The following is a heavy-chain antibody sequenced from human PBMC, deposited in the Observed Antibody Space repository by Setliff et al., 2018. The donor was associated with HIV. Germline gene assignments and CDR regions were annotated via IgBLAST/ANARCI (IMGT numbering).Heavy chain of an antibody. Sequence: AGGSLRLSCAASGFAFSSHQMSWVRQAPGKGLEWVAKIRQDGTDKYYVDSVKGRFTISRDNAKNSLYLQMNSLRAEDTAIYYCARDWRSDYDLNFDYWGQGTLVTVSS. V-gene: IGHV3-7*01. CDR3: ARDWRSDYDLNFDY. CDR2: IRQDGTDK. CDR1: GFAFSSHQ. D-gene: IGHD5-12*01. J-gene: IGHJ4*02.